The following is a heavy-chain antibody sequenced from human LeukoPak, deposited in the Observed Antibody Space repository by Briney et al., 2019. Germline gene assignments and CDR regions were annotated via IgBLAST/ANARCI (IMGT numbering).Heavy chain of an antibody. V-gene: IGHV1-69*13. Sequence: SVKVSCKASGGTFISYAISWVRQPPGQGLEWMGGIIPIFGTANYAQKFQGRVTITADESTSTAYMELSSLRSEDTAVYYCARDRIVGATTAFDIWGQGTMVTVSS. J-gene: IGHJ3*02. CDR1: GGTFISYA. CDR2: IIPIFGTA. D-gene: IGHD1-26*01. CDR3: ARDRIVGATTAFDI.